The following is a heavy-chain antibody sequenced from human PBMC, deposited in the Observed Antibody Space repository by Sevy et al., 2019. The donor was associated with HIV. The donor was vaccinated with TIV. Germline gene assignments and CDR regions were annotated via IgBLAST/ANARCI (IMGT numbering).Heavy chain of an antibody. CDR2: IWYDGSNK. Sequence: GGSLRLSCAASGFTFSSYGMHLVRQAPGKGLEWVAVIWYDGSNKYYADSVKGRFTISRDNSKNTLYLQMNSLRAEDTAVYYCARDAPSRYYDVLTGYLDYWGQGTLVTVSS. V-gene: IGHV3-33*01. CDR3: ARDAPSRYYDVLTGYLDY. J-gene: IGHJ4*02. CDR1: GFTFSSYG. D-gene: IGHD3-9*01.